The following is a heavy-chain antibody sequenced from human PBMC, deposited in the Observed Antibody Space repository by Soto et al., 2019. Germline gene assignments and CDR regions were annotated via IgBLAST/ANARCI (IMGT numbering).Heavy chain of an antibody. Sequence: SETLSLTCTVSGGSISSSSYYWGWIRQPPGKGLEWIGSIYYSGSTYYNPSLKSRVTISVDTSKNQFSLKLSSVTAADTAVYYCASYDVLLWSQYFDYWGQGTLVTVSS. CDR1: GGSISSSSYY. CDR2: IYYSGST. CDR3: ASYDVLLWSQYFDY. J-gene: IGHJ4*02. V-gene: IGHV4-39*01. D-gene: IGHD3-10*01.